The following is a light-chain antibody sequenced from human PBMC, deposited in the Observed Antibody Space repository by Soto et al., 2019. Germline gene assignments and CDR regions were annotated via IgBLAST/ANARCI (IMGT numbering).Light chain of an antibody. CDR2: SNN. Sequence: QSVLTQPPSASGTPGQRVTISCSGSSSKIGSNTVNWYQQLPGTAPKLLIYSNNQRPSGVPDLFSGSKSGTSASLAISGLQSEDEADYYCAAWDDSLNALYVFGTGTKVTVL. J-gene: IGLJ1*01. CDR3: AAWDDSLNALYV. CDR1: SSKIGSNT. V-gene: IGLV1-44*01.